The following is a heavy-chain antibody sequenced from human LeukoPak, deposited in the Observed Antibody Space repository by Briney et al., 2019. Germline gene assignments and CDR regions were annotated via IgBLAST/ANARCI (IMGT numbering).Heavy chain of an antibody. D-gene: IGHD3-9*01. CDR2: IYSGGST. J-gene: IGHJ4*02. CDR3: AKDGNSLTGTSYYYFDY. Sequence: GGSLRLSCAASGFTVSSNYMSWVRQAPGKGLEWVSVIYSGGSTYYADSVKGRFTISRDNSKNTLYLQMNSLRAEDTALYYCAKDGNSLTGTSYYYFDYWGQGTLVTVSS. V-gene: IGHV3-53*05. CDR1: GFTVSSNY.